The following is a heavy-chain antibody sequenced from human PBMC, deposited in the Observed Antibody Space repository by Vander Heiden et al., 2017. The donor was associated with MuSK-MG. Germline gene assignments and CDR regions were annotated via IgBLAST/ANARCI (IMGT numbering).Heavy chain of an antibody. CDR1: GYTFTSYY. CDR3: ASQYSSSWYPRGFDY. Sequence: QVQLVQSGAEVKKPGASVKVSCKASGYTFTSYYMHWVRQAPGQGLEWMGIINPSGGSTSYAQKFQGRVTMTRDTSTSTVYMELSSLRSEDTAVYYCASQYSSSWYPRGFDYWGQGTLVTVSS. CDR2: INPSGGST. V-gene: IGHV1-46*01. D-gene: IGHD6-13*01. J-gene: IGHJ4*02.